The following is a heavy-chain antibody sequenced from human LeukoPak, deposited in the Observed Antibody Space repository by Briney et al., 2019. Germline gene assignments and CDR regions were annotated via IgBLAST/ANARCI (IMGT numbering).Heavy chain of an antibody. V-gene: IGHV3-43*02. D-gene: IGHD3-10*01. CDR2: INWNGGST. CDR3: AKDLGYGSGSAMDV. J-gene: IGHJ6*03. CDR1: GFTFDDYG. Sequence: GGSLRLSCAASGFTFDDYGMSWVRQAPGKGLEWVSGINWNGGSTYYADSVKGRFTISRDNSKNSLYLQMNSLRTEDTALYYCAKDLGYGSGSAMDVWGKGTTVTISS.